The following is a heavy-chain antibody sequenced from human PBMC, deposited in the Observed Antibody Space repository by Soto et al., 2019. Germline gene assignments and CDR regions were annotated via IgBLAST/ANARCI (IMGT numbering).Heavy chain of an antibody. V-gene: IGHV4-31*03. CDR1: GGSINSAAYY. CDR3: ATYNHCSSNSCDNNWFDP. CDR2: IFHTGST. D-gene: IGHD2-2*01. J-gene: IGHJ5*02. Sequence: SETLSLTCSVSGGSINSAAYYWSWVRQRPGRGLEWIGYIFHTGSTNYNPSLKSRVTISVDTSKNQFSLKLSSVTAADTAVYSCATYNHCSSNSCDNNWFDPWGQGTLVTVSS.